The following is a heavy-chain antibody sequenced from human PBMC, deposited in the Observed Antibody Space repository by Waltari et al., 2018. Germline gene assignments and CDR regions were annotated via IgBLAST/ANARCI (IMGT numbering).Heavy chain of an antibody. CDR3: ARSLLLWFGESPSYYFDY. CDR2: IYYSGST. CDR1: GGSISSSSYY. D-gene: IGHD3-10*01. Sequence: QLQLQESGPGLVKPSETLSLTCTVSGGSISSSSYYWGWIRQPPGKGLEWIGSIYYSGSTYYNPSLKSRGTISVDTSKNQFSLKLSSVTAAYTAVYYCARSLLLWFGESPSYYFDYWGQGTLVTVSS. J-gene: IGHJ4*02. V-gene: IGHV4-39*01.